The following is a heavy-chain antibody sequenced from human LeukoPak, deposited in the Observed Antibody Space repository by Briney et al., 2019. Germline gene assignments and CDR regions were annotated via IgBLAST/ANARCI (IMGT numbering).Heavy chain of an antibody. J-gene: IGHJ3*02. CDR1: GGSISSGDYY. CDR2: IYYSGST. CDR3: ARGGVVVPAAILLGDAFDI. V-gene: IGHV4-30-4*01. Sequence: MASQTLSLTCTVSGGSISSGDYYWSWIRQPPGKGLEWIGYIYYSGSTYYNPSLKSRVTISVDRSKNQFSLKLSSVTAADTAVYYCARGGVVVPAAILLGDAFDIWGQGTMVTVSS. D-gene: IGHD2-2*01.